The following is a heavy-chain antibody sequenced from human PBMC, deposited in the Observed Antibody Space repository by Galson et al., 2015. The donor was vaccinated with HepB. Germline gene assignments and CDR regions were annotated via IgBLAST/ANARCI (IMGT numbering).Heavy chain of an antibody. D-gene: IGHD2-15*01. Sequence: SLRLSCAASGFTFSSYAMSWVRQAPGKGLEWVSAISGSGGSTYYANSVKGRFTISRDNSKNTLYLQMNSLRAEDTAVYYCAKDPGGCSGGSCYMAYYFDYWGQGTLVTVSS. CDR1: GFTFSSYA. CDR2: ISGSGGST. CDR3: AKDPGGCSGGSCYMAYYFDY. V-gene: IGHV3-23*01. J-gene: IGHJ4*02.